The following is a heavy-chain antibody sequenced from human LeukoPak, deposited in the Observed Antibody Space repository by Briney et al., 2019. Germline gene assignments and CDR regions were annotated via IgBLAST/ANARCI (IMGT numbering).Heavy chain of an antibody. V-gene: IGHV3-30*02. J-gene: IGHJ4*02. CDR1: GFTFSSFD. CDR3: ARRLPDSGSYSPDY. CDR2: IKFDGSQK. Sequence: PGGSLRLSCAPSGFTFSSFDMHWVRQPPDKVLEWVAFIKFDGSQKYYADSVRGRFTVSRYNSRNMLYLQLDSLRDDDTAVYFCARRLPDSGSYSPDYWGQGTLVTVSS. D-gene: IGHD3-10*01.